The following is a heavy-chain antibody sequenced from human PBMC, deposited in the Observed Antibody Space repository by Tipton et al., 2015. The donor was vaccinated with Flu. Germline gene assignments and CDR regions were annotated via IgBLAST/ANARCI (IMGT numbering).Heavy chain of an antibody. Sequence: TLSLTCSVSGDSMGSRYYWGWIRQAPGKGLEWIANIHRAGNTYYNPSLKSRVTLSVDASNNQFSLKLSSVTAADTAVYYCARVSPRRVTAIVVVMLPEGYFDYWGQGTHVIVSP. D-gene: IGHD3-22*01. J-gene: IGHJ4*02. CDR2: IHRAGNT. CDR3: ARVSPRRVTAIVVVMLPEGYFDY. V-gene: IGHV4-38-2*02. CDR1: GDSMGSRYY.